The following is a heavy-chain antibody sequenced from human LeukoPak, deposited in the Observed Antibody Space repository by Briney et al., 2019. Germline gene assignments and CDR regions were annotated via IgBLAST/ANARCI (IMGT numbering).Heavy chain of an antibody. J-gene: IGHJ4*02. CDR1: GGSISSYY. Sequence: PSETLSLTCTVSGGSISSYYWSWIRQPPGKGLEWIGYIYYSGSTNYNPSLKSRVTISVDRSKNQFSLKLSSVTAADTAVYYCARESQGDFDYWGQGTLVTVSS. CDR3: ARESQGDFDY. CDR2: IYYSGST. V-gene: IGHV4-59*12.